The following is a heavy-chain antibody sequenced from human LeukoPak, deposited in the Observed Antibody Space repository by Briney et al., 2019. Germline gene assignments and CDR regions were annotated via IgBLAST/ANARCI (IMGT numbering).Heavy chain of an antibody. J-gene: IGHJ4*02. CDR3: ASYDSSGYYHYFDY. V-gene: IGHV3-23*01. CDR2: ISGSGGST. Sequence: GESLKISCAASGFTFRSYAMSWVRQAPGKGLEWVSAISGSGGSTDYADSVKGRFTISRDNSKNTLYMQMNSLRAEDTAVYYCASYDSSGYYHYFDYWGQGTLVTVSS. CDR1: GFTFRSYA. D-gene: IGHD3-22*01.